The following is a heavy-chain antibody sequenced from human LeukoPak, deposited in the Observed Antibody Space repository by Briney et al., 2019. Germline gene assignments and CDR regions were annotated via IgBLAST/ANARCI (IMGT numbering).Heavy chain of an antibody. D-gene: IGHD3-22*01. CDR1: GGSISSGGYY. V-gene: IGHV4-31*03. Sequence: ASETLSLTCTVSGGSISSGGYYWSWIRQHPGKGLEWIGYIYYSGSTYYNPSLKSRVTISVDTSKNQFSLKLSCVTAADTAVYYCAREPEPNSSGYYPMGNDAFDIWGQGTMVTVSS. CDR3: AREPEPNSSGYYPMGNDAFDI. CDR2: IYYSGST. J-gene: IGHJ3*02.